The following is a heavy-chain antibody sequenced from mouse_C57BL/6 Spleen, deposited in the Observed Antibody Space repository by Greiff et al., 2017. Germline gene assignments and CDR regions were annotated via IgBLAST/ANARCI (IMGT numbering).Heavy chain of an antibody. J-gene: IGHJ2*01. CDR3: ARDTTVVAHFDY. Sequence: VKLLESGAELVKPGASVKISCKASGYAFSSYWMNWVKQRPGKGLEWIGQIYPGDGDTNYNGKFKGKATLTADKSSSTAYMQLSSLTSEDSAVYFCARDTTVVAHFDYWGQGTTLTVSS. D-gene: IGHD1-1*01. CDR2: IYPGDGDT. V-gene: IGHV1-80*01. CDR1: GYAFSSYW.